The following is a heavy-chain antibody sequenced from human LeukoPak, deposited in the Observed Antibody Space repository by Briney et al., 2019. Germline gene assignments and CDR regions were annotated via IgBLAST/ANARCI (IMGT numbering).Heavy chain of an antibody. J-gene: IGHJ4*02. V-gene: IGHV1-69*02. CDR2: IIPILGIA. D-gene: IGHD3-10*01. CDR3: ARTNYGSGSHYNGNFDY. CDR1: GGTFSSYT. Sequence: ASVKVSCKASGGTFSSYTISWVRQAPGQGLEWMGRIIPILGIANYTQKFQGRVTITADKSTSTAYMELSSLRSEDTAVYYCARTNYGSGSHYNGNFDYWGQGTLVTVSS.